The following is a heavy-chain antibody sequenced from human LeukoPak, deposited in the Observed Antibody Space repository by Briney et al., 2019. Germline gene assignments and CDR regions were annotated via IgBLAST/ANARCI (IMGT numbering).Heavy chain of an antibody. CDR3: ARAPGDGIRRMFDY. CDR1: GGSISSGGYF. D-gene: IGHD3-3*02. J-gene: IGHJ4*02. Sequence: SETLSLTCTVSGGSISSGGYFWSWIRQHPGKGLEWIGYIYYSGSTYYNPSLKSRVTISVDASKNQFYLKVSSVTAADTAVYYCARAPGDGIRRMFDYWGQGTLVTISS. V-gene: IGHV4-31*03. CDR2: IYYSGST.